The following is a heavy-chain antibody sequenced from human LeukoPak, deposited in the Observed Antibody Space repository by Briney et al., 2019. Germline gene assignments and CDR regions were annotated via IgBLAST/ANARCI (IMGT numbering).Heavy chain of an antibody. J-gene: IGHJ4*02. V-gene: IGHV3-21*01. CDR1: GVTFSSYS. D-gene: IGHD2-15*01. CDR2: ISSSSYI. CDR3: ASGEDIVVVVAAREYYFGY. Sequence: GGSLRLSCAASGVTFSSYSMNWVRQAPGRGLEWVSSISSSSYIYYADSVKGRFTISRDNAKNSLYLQMNSLRAEDTAVYYCASGEDIVVVVAAREYYFGYWGQGTLVTVSS.